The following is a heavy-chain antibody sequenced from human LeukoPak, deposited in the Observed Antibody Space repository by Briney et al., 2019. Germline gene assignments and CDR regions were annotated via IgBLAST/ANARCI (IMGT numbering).Heavy chain of an antibody. Sequence: GESLKISCKGSGYSFTSYWIGWVRQMPGKGLEWMGIIYPGDSDTRYSPSFQGQVTISADKSISTAYLQWSSLKASDTTMYYCARFIQTGDSTGFFDYWGQGTLVTVSS. V-gene: IGHV5-51*01. CDR2: IYPGDSDT. CDR3: ARFIQTGDSTGFFDY. D-gene: IGHD4-17*01. J-gene: IGHJ4*02. CDR1: GYSFTSYW.